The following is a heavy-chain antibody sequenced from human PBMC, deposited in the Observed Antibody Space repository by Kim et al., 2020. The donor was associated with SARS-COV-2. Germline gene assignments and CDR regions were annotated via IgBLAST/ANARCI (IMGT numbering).Heavy chain of an antibody. Sequence: SETLSLTCAVSGGSISSSGYSWGWIRQPPGKGLEWIGYFYHRGSSYYNPSLMSRVTISEDRSRNHFSLKVTSVTAADTAVYYCGRGVYYGSDAFDIWGQG. CDR3: GRGVYYGSDAFDI. V-gene: IGHV4-30-2*01. J-gene: IGHJ3*02. CDR1: GGSISSSGYS. CDR2: FYHRGSS. D-gene: IGHD3-10*01.